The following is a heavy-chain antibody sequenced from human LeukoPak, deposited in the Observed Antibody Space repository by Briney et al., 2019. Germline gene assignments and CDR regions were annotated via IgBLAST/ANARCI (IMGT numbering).Heavy chain of an antibody. V-gene: IGHV4-59*12. CDR1: GGSISSYY. J-gene: IGHJ4*02. CDR3: ARDLGDVVPAAYFDY. Sequence: PSETLSLTCTVSGGSISSYYWSWIRQPPGKGLEWIGYIYHSGSTYYNPSLKSRDTISVDRSKNQFSLKLSSVTAADTAVYYCARDLGDVVPAAYFDYWGQGTLVTVSS. D-gene: IGHD2-2*01. CDR2: IYHSGST.